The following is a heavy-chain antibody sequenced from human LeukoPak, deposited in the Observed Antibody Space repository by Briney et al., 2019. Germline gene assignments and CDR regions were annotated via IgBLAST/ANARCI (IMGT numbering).Heavy chain of an antibody. CDR2: ISSSSSYI. J-gene: IGHJ4*02. D-gene: IGHD4-11*01. CDR3: ARSPTLTPYFDY. V-gene: IGHV3-21*01. Sequence: GGSLRLSCAASGFTFSSYSMNWVRQAPGKGLEWVSSISSSSSYIYYADSVKGRFTISRDNAKNSLYLQMNSLRAEDTAVYYCARSPTLTPYFDYWGQGTLVTVSS. CDR1: GFTFSSYS.